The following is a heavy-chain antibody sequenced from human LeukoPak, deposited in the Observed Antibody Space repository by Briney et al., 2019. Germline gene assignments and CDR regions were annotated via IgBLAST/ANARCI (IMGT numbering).Heavy chain of an antibody. CDR2: INLSGGST. J-gene: IGHJ6*02. CDR1: GYTFTSYY. CDR3: ASPYPNYDSSGYPHDYGMDV. Sequence: ASVKVSCKASGYTFTSYYMHWVRQAQAQGLGWMGIINLSGGSTSYEQKFQARVTMTRDTSTSTVHMELSSLRSEDTAVYYCASPYPNYDSSGYPHDYGMDVWGQGTTVTVSS. D-gene: IGHD3-22*01. V-gene: IGHV1-46*01.